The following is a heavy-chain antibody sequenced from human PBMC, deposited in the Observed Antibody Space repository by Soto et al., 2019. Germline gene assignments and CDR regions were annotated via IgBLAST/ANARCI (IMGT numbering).Heavy chain of an antibody. Sequence: GGSLRLSCAASGSTFSSYGMHWVRQAPGKGLEWVAVISYDGSNKYYADSVKGRFTISRDNSKNTLYLQMNSLRAEDTAVYYCAKSLVTWHRGGMDVWGQGTTVTVSS. J-gene: IGHJ6*02. V-gene: IGHV3-30*18. CDR1: GSTFSSYG. D-gene: IGHD6-6*01. CDR3: AKSLVTWHRGGMDV. CDR2: ISYDGSNK.